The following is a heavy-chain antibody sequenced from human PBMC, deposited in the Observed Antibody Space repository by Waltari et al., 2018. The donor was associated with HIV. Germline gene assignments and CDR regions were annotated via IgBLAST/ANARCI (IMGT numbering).Heavy chain of an antibody. CDR2: IDHRGRT. J-gene: IGHJ3*02. Sequence: QQQQHPRGAGLLTPSVTMALICTVDGGSFSALYWNWLSQSPRKGLEWIGEIDHRGRTNYNPSLRSRVTISFDMSNNQFSLRLTSVTPSDSAVYFCARGTKPAPYNGWPRGAFDIWGQGTVVTVSS. V-gene: IGHV4-34*01. D-gene: IGHD5-12*01. CDR3: ARGTKPAPYNGWPRGAFDI. CDR1: GGSFSALY.